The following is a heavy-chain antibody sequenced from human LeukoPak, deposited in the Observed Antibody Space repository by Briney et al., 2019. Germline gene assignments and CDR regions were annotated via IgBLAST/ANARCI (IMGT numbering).Heavy chain of an antibody. CDR1: GFTFSSYT. V-gene: IGHV3-21*01. CDR3: ARDRV. Sequence: PGGSLRLSCAASGFTFSSYTMNWVRQAPGKGLEWDSSISSSSTYIYYADSVKGRFTISRDNAKNSVYLQMNSLRADDTAVYYCARDRVGGQGTLVTVSS. CDR2: ISSSSTYI. J-gene: IGHJ4*02.